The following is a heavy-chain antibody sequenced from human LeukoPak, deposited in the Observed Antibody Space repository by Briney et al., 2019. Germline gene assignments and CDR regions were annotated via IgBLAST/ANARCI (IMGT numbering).Heavy chain of an antibody. V-gene: IGHV1-69*05. CDR3: ARGSSPATEMATIVLYY. CDR2: IIPIFGTA. Sequence: SVKVSCKASGGTFSSYAISWVRQAPGQGLEWMGGIIPIFGTANYAQKFQGRVTITTDESTSTAHMELSSLRSEDTAVYYCARGSSPATEMATIVLYYWGQGTLVTVSS. D-gene: IGHD5-24*01. J-gene: IGHJ4*02. CDR1: GGTFSSYA.